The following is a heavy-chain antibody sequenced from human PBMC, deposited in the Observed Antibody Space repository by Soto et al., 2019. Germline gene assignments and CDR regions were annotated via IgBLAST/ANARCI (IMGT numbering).Heavy chain of an antibody. CDR2: ISGSGSSP. CDR1: GFTFSNYA. J-gene: IGHJ4*02. Sequence: EVQLLESGGGLVQPGGSLRLSCAASGFTFSNYAMNWFRQAPGKGLEWVSTISGSGSSPYYADSVKGRFTISRDNSKNTLYLQMDSLRAGDSAIYYFAKEGTSGLYYFDYWGQGTLVTVSS. CDR3: AKEGTSGLYYFDY. D-gene: IGHD6-19*01. V-gene: IGHV3-23*01.